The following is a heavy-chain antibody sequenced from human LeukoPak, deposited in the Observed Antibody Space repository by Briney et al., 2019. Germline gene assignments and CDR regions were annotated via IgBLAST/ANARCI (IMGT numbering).Heavy chain of an antibody. J-gene: IGHJ5*02. CDR2: VYYTGVT. CDR3: ARELSSSCGHNWFDP. V-gene: IGHV4-39*07. D-gene: IGHD2-21*01. CDR1: GGYIITSGHY. Sequence: SETLSLTCTVSGGYIITSGHYWGWIRQPPGKGLEWIGSVYYTGVTSTNPFFRSRMSLSVDTSKNQFSLNLTSVTAADAAVYYCARELSSSCGHNWFDPWGQGTLVTVSS.